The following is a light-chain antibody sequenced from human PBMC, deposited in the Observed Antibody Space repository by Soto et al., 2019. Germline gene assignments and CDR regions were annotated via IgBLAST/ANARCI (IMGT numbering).Light chain of an antibody. V-gene: IGKV3-20*01. Sequence: EIVMTQSPAPLSVSPGERATLSCRASQNIYSNIAWYQQKPGQAPRLLIYGASSRATGIPDRFSGSGSGTDFTLTISRLEPEDFAVYYCQQYDSSPKTFGQGTKVDIK. J-gene: IGKJ1*01. CDR1: QNIYSN. CDR2: GAS. CDR3: QQYDSSPKT.